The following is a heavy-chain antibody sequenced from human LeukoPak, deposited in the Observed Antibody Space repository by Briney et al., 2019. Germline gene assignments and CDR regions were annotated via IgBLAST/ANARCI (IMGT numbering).Heavy chain of an antibody. J-gene: IGHJ4*02. D-gene: IGHD1-26*01. CDR1: GASISSSSYY. Sequence: SETLSLTCTVSGASISSSSYYWGWIRQPPGKGLEWIGTIYYSGSTYYNPSLKSLVTISVDTSKNQFSLKLSSVTAADTAVYYCARQGSGNYLSPVNYWGQRTLVTVSS. CDR2: IYYSGST. CDR3: ARQGSGNYLSPVNY. V-gene: IGHV4-39*01.